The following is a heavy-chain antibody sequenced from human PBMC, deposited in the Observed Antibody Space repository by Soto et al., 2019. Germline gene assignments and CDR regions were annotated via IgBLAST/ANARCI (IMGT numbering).Heavy chain of an antibody. CDR3: ARGDFYDTSGPLSDAFEI. Sequence: PGGSLRLSCAASGFTFTNYWMSWVRQAPGKGLEWVANIKPDGSEKFYVDSLKGRFTMSRDNAKNSLYLQMNGLRADDTAVYYCARGDFYDTSGPLSDAFEIWGKGNLVTV. D-gene: IGHD3-22*01. V-gene: IGHV3-7*04. CDR1: GFTFTNYW. CDR2: IKPDGSEK. J-gene: IGHJ3*02.